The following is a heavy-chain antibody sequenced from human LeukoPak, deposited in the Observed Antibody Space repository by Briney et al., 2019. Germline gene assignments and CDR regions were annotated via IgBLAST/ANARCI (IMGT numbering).Heavy chain of an antibody. J-gene: IGHJ4*02. Sequence: GESLKISCKGSGYSFTSYWIGWVRQMPGKGLEWMGIIYPGDSDTRYSPSFQGQVTISADKSISTAYLQWSSLKASDTAMYYCARTTGDYDSSGDFDYWGQGTLVTVSS. CDR3: ARTTGDYDSSGDFDY. CDR1: GYSFTSYW. CDR2: IYPGDSDT. V-gene: IGHV5-51*01. D-gene: IGHD3-22*01.